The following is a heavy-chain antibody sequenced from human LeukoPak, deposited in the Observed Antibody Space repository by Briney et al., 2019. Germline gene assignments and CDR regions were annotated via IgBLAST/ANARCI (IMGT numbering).Heavy chain of an antibody. Sequence: SETLSLTCTVSGGSISGYYWSWIRRPAGKGLEWIGRIYTSGSTNYNPSLKSRVTMSVDTSKNQFYLKLNSVTAADTAVYYCARRRSGSYFDYWGQGTLVTVSS. CDR3: ARRRSGSYFDY. CDR2: IYTSGST. CDR1: GGSISGYY. J-gene: IGHJ4*02. D-gene: IGHD1-26*01. V-gene: IGHV4-4*07.